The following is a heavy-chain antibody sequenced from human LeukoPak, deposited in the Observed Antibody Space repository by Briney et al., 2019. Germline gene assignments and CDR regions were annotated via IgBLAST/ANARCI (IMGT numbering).Heavy chain of an antibody. V-gene: IGHV3-15*01. CDR1: GFTFSNAW. CDR2: IKSKTDGGTT. D-gene: IGHD5-18*01. J-gene: IGHJ4*02. CDR3: TTGVIGDDRAMVISANNLSKLNDY. Sequence: GGSLRLSCAASGFTFSNAWMSWVRQAPGKGLEWVGRIKSKTDGGTTDYAAPVKGRFTISRDDSKYTLYMQMNSLKTEDTAVYYCTTGVIGDDRAMVISANNLSKLNDYWGQGTLVTVSS.